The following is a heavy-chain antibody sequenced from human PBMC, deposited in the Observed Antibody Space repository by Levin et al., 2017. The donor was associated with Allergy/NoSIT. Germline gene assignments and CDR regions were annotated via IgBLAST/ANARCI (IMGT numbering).Heavy chain of an antibody. CDR1: GFPFSSYS. CDR2: ISSSGGYI. D-gene: IGHD4-17*01. CDR3: ARDPDDYGDYSGFDY. V-gene: IGHV3-21*01. J-gene: IGHJ4*02. Sequence: GGSLRLSCAASGFPFSSYSMNWVRQAPGRGLEWVSSISSSGGYIYYADSVQGRFIISRDNAKNSLYLQMNRLRAEDTAVYYCARDPDDYGDYSGFDYWGQGTLVTVSS.